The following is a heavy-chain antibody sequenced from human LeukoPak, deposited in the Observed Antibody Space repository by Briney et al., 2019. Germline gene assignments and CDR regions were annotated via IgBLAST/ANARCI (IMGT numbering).Heavy chain of an antibody. J-gene: IGHJ6*02. CDR1: GFTFSSYA. D-gene: IGHD3-10*01. V-gene: IGHV3-23*01. CDR3: AKDLGLRAYHYYGMDV. Sequence: PGGSLRLSCAASGFTFSSYAMSWVRQAPGKGLEWVSAISGSGENTNYADSVKGRFTMSRDNSKNTLYLQMNSLRAEDTAVYYCAKDLGLRAYHYYGMDVWGQGTTVTVSS. CDR2: ISGSGENT.